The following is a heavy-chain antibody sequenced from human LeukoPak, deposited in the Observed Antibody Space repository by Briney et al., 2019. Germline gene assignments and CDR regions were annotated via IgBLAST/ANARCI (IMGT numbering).Heavy chain of an antibody. D-gene: IGHD1-26*01. CDR1: GFSFSTQR. Sequence: GGSLRLSCAASGFSFSTQRMHWVRQAPGKGLVWVSYINIDERITGYADSVKGRFTISRDNAKNTLYLQMNSLRAEDTAIYYCARDKIVGATKNDYWGQGTLVTVSS. J-gene: IGHJ4*02. CDR3: ARDKIVGATKNDY. CDR2: INIDERIT. V-gene: IGHV3-74*01.